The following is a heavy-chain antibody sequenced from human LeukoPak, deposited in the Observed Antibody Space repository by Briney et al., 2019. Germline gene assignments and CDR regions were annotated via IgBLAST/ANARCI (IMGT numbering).Heavy chain of an antibody. CDR2: ISYDGSNK. D-gene: IGHD3-10*01. Sequence: PGGSLRLSCAASGFTFSSYAMHWVRQAPGKGLEWVAVISYDGSNKYYADSVKGRFTISRDNSKNTLYLQMNSLRAEDTAVYYCARDYAIYGSGIPHYWGQGTLVTVSS. V-gene: IGHV3-30*04. CDR1: GFTFSSYA. J-gene: IGHJ4*02. CDR3: ARDYAIYGSGIPHY.